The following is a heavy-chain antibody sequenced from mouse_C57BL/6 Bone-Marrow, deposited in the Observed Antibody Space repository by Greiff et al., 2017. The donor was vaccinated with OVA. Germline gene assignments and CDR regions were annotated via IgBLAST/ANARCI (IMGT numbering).Heavy chain of an antibody. CDR1: GYAFTNYL. V-gene: IGHV1-54*01. J-gene: IGHJ4*01. CDR3: ARRGWLLRMDY. Sequence: QVQLQQSGAELVRPGTSVKVSCKASGYAFTNYLIEWVKQRPGQGLEWIGVINPGSGGTNYNQKFKGKATLTVDTSSSTAYMQLSSLTSEDSAVYYCARRGWLLRMDYWGQGTSVTVSS. D-gene: IGHD2-3*01. CDR2: INPGSGGT.